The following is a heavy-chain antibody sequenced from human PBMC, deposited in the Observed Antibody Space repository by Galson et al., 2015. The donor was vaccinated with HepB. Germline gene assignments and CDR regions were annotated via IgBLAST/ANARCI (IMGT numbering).Heavy chain of an antibody. CDR2: LSNGGTST. J-gene: IGHJ6*02. V-gene: IGHV3-23*01. D-gene: IGHD3-10*01. Sequence: SLRLSCAASGFTFSSYAMSWVRQAPGKGLEWVSALSNGGTSTYYEGSVKGRFTISRDNSKNTLYLQMNSLRAEDTAVYYCAKVWYHGSGRKGTPYGLDVWGQGTTVTVSS. CDR3: AKVWYHGSGRKGTPYGLDV. CDR1: GFTFSSYA.